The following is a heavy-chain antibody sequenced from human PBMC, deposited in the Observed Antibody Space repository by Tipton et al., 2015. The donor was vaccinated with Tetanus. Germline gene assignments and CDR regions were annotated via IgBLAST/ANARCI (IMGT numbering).Heavy chain of an antibody. CDR1: GYSFTGYY. CDR2: ITPHTGGT. J-gene: IGHJ5*02. Sequence: QLVQSGAEVKKPGASLKVSCKASGYSFTGYYIHWVRQAPGQGLEWMRWITPHTGGTNYAQNFRGRVTMTSDTSISTAYMELSSLRSDDTAVYFCARIYSWPNFFDPWGQGSLVTVSS. V-gene: IGHV1-2*02. CDR3: ARIYSWPNFFDP. D-gene: IGHD4-11*01.